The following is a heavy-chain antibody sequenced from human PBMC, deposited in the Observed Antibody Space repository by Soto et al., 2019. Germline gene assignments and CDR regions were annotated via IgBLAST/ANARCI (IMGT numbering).Heavy chain of an antibody. CDR2: IYYSGST. J-gene: IGHJ4*02. V-gene: IGHV4-59*01. D-gene: IGHD1-7*01. Sequence: SETLSLTCTVSGGSISSYYWSWIRQPPGKGLEWIGYIYYSGSTNYNPSLKSRVTISVDTSKSQFSLKLSSVTAADTAVYYCARDTGTTFDYWGQGTLVNVSS. CDR1: GGSISSYY. CDR3: ARDTGTTFDY.